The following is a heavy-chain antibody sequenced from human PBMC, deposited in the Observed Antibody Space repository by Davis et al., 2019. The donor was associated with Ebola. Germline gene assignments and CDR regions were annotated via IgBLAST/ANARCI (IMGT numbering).Heavy chain of an antibody. CDR2: INQDGSEK. CDR1: GFTFRSYW. J-gene: IGHJ6*02. CDR3: ARDREIEYSSSRPLVGGGYYYGMDV. D-gene: IGHD6-6*01. Sequence: GGSLRLSCAASGFTFRSYWMSWVRQAPGKGLEWVANINQDGSEKYYVDSVKGRFTITRDNAKNSLYLQMNSLRAEDTAVYYCARDREIEYSSSRPLVGGGYYYGMDVWGQGTTVTVSS. V-gene: IGHV3-7*01.